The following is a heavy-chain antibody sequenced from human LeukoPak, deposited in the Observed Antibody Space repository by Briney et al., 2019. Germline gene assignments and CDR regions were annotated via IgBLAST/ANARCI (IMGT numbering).Heavy chain of an antibody. CDR3: VRVGYSYGYGDWNHFDY. CDR2: IYSGCST. Sequence: PGGSLRLSCAASGFTVSSNYMSWVRQAPGKGLEWVSIIYSGCSTYYADSVKGRFTISRDNSKNTLYLQMNSLRAEDTAVYFCVRVGYSYGYGDWNHFDYWGQGTLVTVSS. D-gene: IGHD5-18*01. J-gene: IGHJ4*02. V-gene: IGHV3-66*02. CDR1: GFTVSSNY.